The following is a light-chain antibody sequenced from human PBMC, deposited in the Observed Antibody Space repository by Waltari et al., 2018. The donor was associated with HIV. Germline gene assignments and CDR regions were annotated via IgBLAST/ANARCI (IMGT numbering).Light chain of an antibody. CDR3: AAWDATPISHWI. CDR2: QKN. V-gene: IGLV1-47*01. CDR1: YSNFGRFY. Sequence: QSALIQPPSVSGTPGQTVIISCSGTYSNFGRFYVPWYRHPPGTTPPLLIYQKNQRPSGVSPRFTDSKSGSPASLVISGLRGDDEGDYFCAAWDATPISHWIFGGGTSLTVL. J-gene: IGLJ2*01.